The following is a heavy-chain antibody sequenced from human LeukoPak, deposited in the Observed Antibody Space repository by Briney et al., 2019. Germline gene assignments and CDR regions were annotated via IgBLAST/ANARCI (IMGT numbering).Heavy chain of an antibody. V-gene: IGHV3-73*01. CDR1: GFTFRASA. CDR2: IRSKTNNYAT. D-gene: IGHD5-18*01. CDR3: ARGSYGSIDY. Sequence: GGSLRLSCAASGFTFRASAMHWVRQASGKGLEWVGRIRSKTNNYATAYTASVKGRFTISRDDSKTAAFLQMNSLKTEDTAVYYCARGSYGSIDYWGQGTLVTVSS. J-gene: IGHJ4*02.